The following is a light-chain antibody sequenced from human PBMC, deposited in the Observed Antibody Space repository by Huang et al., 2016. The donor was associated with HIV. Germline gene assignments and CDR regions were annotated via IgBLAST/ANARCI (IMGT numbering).Light chain of an antibody. CDR2: DAS. CDR1: QSVGDS. J-gene: IGKJ3*01. Sequence: EIVLTQSPGTLSLSPGDTATLSCWASQSVGDSLAWYQQKPGQAPRLLFYDASNRASGIPARFSGRGSGTDFTLTIDSLEPEDFAVYYCQQRSDWPRFTFGPGTKVEIK. CDR3: QQRSDWPRFT. V-gene: IGKV3-11*01.